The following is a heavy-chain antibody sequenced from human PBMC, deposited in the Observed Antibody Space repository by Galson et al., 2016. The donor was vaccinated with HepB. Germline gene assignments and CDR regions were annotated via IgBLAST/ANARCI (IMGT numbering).Heavy chain of an antibody. D-gene: IGHD3-3*01. CDR2: ISYDGSNK. Sequence: SLRLSCAASGFTFSSYAMHWVRQAPGKGLEWVAVISYDGSNKYYADSVKGRFTISRDNSKNTLYLQMNSLRAEDTAVYYCAREYYDFWSGYLLAPLDYWGQGTLVTVSS. V-gene: IGHV3-30-3*01. J-gene: IGHJ4*02. CDR1: GFTFSSYA. CDR3: AREYYDFWSGYLLAPLDY.